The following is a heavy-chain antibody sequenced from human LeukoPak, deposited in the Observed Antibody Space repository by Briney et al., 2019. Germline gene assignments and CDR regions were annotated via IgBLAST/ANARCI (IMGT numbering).Heavy chain of an antibody. D-gene: IGHD3-10*01. CDR2: IRYDVSNK. V-gene: IGHV3-30*02. CDR1: GFTFSSYG. Sequence: PGGSLRLSCAASGFTFSSYGMHWVRQAPGKGLEWVAFIRYDVSNKYYADSVKGRFTISRDNSKNTLYLQMNSLRAEDTAVYYCAKDSESYGSGSYFIYYFDYWGQGTVVTVYS. CDR3: AKDSESYGSGSYFIYYFDY. J-gene: IGHJ4*02.